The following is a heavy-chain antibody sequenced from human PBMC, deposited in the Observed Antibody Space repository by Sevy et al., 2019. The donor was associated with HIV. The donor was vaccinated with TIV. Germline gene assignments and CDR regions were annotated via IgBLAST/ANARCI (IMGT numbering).Heavy chain of an antibody. J-gene: IGHJ4*02. CDR3: ANGRDDYSNYFPTYCFDY. CDR2: ISGSGGST. Sequence: GGSLRRSCAASGFTFSSYAMSWVRQAPGKGLEWVSAISGSGGSTYYGDSVRGRFTISRENSKNTLYLQMNSLRAEDTAVYDCANGRDDYSNYFPTYCFDYWGQGTLVTVSS. V-gene: IGHV3-23*01. CDR1: GFTFSSYA. D-gene: IGHD4-4*01.